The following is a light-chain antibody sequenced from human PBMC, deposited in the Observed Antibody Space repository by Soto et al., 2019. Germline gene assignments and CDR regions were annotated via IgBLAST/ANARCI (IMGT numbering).Light chain of an antibody. J-gene: IGKJ5*01. V-gene: IGKV1-16*02. Sequence: DIQVTESASSLSASVGDRVTITCRASQGISNYLAWFQQKTGKAPQSLIYAASSLQSGVPSKFSGSGSGTDLNLTISRLQPEDFATYYCQKYNSYPPTCGQGTRLEIK. CDR1: QGISNY. CDR2: AAS. CDR3: QKYNSYPPT.